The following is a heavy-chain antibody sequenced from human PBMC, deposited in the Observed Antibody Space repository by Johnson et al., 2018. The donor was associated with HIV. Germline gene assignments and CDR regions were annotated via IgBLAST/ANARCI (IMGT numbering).Heavy chain of an antibody. Sequence: VQLVESGGGLVQPGGSLRLSCAASGFTFSSYAMSCVRQAPGKGLEWVANIKQDGSEKYYVDSVKCRFTISSDHSTNKLYLEMTSLRVDDTAVYHCAGGRGGGGEDSMAGGAFDIWGQGTMVTVSS. J-gene: IGHJ3*02. CDR3: AGGRGGGGEDSMAGGAFDI. CDR2: IKQDGSEK. D-gene: IGHD2-21*01. V-gene: IGHV3-7*02. CDR1: GFTFSSYA.